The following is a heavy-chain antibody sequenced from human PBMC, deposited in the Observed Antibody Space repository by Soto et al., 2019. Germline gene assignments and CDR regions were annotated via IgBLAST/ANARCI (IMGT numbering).Heavy chain of an antibody. J-gene: IGHJ4*02. CDR3: AVAVAGPTAIGY. D-gene: IGHD6-19*01. Sequence: EVQLVESGGGLVQPGVSLRLSCAASGLTFSSYWMHWVRQVPGKGLVWVSRINSDGSRTSYADSVKGRFTISRDNAKNTLYLQMNSLRAEDTAVYYCAVAVAGPTAIGYWGQGTLVTVSS. CDR2: INSDGSRT. V-gene: IGHV3-74*01. CDR1: GLTFSSYW.